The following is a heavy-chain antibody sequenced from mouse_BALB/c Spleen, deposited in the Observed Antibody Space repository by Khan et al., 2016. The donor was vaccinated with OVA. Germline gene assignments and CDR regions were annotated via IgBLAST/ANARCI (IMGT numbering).Heavy chain of an antibody. D-gene: IGHD1-2*01. Sequence: VQLKESGPGLVKPSQSLSLTCTVTDYSITSGYGWNWVRQFPGNKLEWMGYISYSGSTNYNPSHKNHNSITRDTSKNQFFLQLNSVTTEDTATYYCARTARIKYWGQGTTLTVSS. CDR1: DYSITSGYG. V-gene: IGHV3-2*02. J-gene: IGHJ2*01. CDR3: ARTARIKY. CDR2: ISYSGST.